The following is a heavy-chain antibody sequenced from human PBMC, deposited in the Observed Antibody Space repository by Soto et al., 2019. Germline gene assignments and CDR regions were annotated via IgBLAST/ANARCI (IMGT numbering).Heavy chain of an antibody. CDR1: GYDFTNYG. D-gene: IGHD3-9*01. CDR3: ARGHDILTGGKFTF. J-gene: IGHJ4*02. CDR2: ISAYNGNI. V-gene: IGHV1-18*01. Sequence: QVRLVQSGAEVKKPGASVKVSCKTYGYDFTNYGINWVRQAPGQGLEWMGWISAYNGNIVYAQNFRGRATLSTDTSTGSAYMELRSLRSDGTAVYYCARGHDILTGGKFTFWGQGTLVTVSS.